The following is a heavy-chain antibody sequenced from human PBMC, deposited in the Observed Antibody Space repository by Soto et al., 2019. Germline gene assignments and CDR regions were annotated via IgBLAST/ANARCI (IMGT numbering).Heavy chain of an antibody. V-gene: IGHV1-18*01. CDR3: ARDSNIVLMVYGPNAVYMDV. Sequence: ASVKVSCKASGYTFTSYGISWVRQAPGQGLEWMGWISAYNGNTNYAQKLQGRVTMTTDTSTSTAYMELRSLRSDDTAVYYCARDSNIVLMVYGPNAVYMDVWGKGTTVTVSS. CDR2: ISAYNGNT. J-gene: IGHJ6*03. CDR1: GYTFTSYG. D-gene: IGHD2-8*01.